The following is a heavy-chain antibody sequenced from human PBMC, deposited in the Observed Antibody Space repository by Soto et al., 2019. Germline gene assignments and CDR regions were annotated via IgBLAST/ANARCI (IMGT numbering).Heavy chain of an antibody. CDR2: FDPEDGET. CDR1: EYTLTELS. CDR3: ATKLLWFGELLGPLDP. Sequence: VASVKVSCKVFEYTLTELSMHWVRQAPGKGLEWMGGFDPEDGETIYAQKFQGRVTMTEDTSTDTAYMELSSLRSEDTAVYYCATKLLWFGELLGPLDPWGQGTLVTVSS. D-gene: IGHD3-10*01. J-gene: IGHJ5*02. V-gene: IGHV1-24*01.